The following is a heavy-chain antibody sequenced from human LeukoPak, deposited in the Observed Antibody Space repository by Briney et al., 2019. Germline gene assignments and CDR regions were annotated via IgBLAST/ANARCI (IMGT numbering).Heavy chain of an antibody. J-gene: IGHJ5*02. CDR3: ARTYCSSTSCYTHNWFDP. CDR2: INHSGST. D-gene: IGHD2-2*02. CDR1: GGSFSGYY. V-gene: IGHV4-34*01. Sequence: PSETLSLTCAVYGGSFSGYYWSWIRQPPGKGLEWIGEINHSGSTNYNPSLKSRVTISVDTSKNQFSLKLSSVTAADTAVYYCARTYCSSTSCYTHNWFDPWGQGTLVTVSS.